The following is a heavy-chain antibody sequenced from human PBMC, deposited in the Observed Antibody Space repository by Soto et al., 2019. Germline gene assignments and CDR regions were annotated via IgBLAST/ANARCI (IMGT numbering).Heavy chain of an antibody. CDR2: IYPGDSDT. CDR3: ARTAAAGKYYYGMDV. J-gene: IGHJ6*02. Sequence: GESLKISCKGSGYSFTSYWIGWVRQMPGKGLELMGIIYPGDSDTRYSPSFQGQVAISADKSISTTYLQWSSLNASDTAIYYCARTAAAGKYYYGMDVWGQGTTVTVSS. V-gene: IGHV5-51*01. D-gene: IGHD6-13*01. CDR1: GYSFTSYW.